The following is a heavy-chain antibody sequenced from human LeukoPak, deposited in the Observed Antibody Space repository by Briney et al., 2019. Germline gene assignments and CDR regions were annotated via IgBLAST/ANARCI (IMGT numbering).Heavy chain of an antibody. CDR1: GFTFSSYA. J-gene: IGHJ3*02. Sequence: GGSLRLSCAASGFTFSSYAMSWVRQAPGKGLEWVSAISGSGGSTYYAGSVKGRFTISRDNSKNTLYLQMNSLRAEDTAVYYCAKPYPILTTARGAFDIWGQGTMVTVSS. CDR2: ISGSGGST. V-gene: IGHV3-23*01. CDR3: AKPYPILTTARGAFDI. D-gene: IGHD3-9*01.